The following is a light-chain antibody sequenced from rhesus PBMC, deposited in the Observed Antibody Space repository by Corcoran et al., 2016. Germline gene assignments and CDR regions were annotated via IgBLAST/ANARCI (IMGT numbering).Light chain of an antibody. CDR3: QHGCGSPFT. J-gene: IGKJ3*01. V-gene: IGKV1-74*01. CDR2: KAS. CDR1: ENVNNY. Sequence: DIQMTQSPSSLSASVGDRVTITCRASENVNNYLHWYQQKQGKAPELLIYKASTLQRGDPSRFSGSGSVTDCPPTISSLQPEDFATYYWQHGCGSPFTFGPGTKLDIQ.